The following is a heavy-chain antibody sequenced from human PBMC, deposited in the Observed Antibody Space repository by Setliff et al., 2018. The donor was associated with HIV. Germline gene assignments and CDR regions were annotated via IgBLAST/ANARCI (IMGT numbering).Heavy chain of an antibody. CDR3: ARATSPRPMIRGGWFDP. D-gene: IGHD3-22*01. CDR2: IYTSGSS. Sequence: LRLSCTASGFTFSDYYMSWIRQSPGKGLEWIGHIYTSGSSTYNPSLKSRVTISVDTSKNQFSLKLRSVTVADTATYYCARATSPRPMIRGGWFDPWGQGILVTVSS. J-gene: IGHJ5*02. V-gene: IGHV4-4*08. CDR1: GFTFSDYY.